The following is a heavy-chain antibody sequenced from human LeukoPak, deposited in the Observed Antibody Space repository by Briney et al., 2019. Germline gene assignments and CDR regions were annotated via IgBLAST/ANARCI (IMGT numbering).Heavy chain of an antibody. D-gene: IGHD3-9*01. CDR1: GGSISSYY. Sequence: PSETLSLTCTVSGGSISSYYWSWIRQPPGKGLEWIGYIYTSGSTNYNTSLKSRVTISVDTSKNQFSLKLSSVTAADTAVYYCARLARDSDWLPVSEVRAKNNYCYMDFWGQGTPVTVSS. J-gene: IGHJ6*03. CDR2: IYTSGST. CDR3: ARLARDSDWLPVSEVRAKNNYCYMDF. V-gene: IGHV4-4*09.